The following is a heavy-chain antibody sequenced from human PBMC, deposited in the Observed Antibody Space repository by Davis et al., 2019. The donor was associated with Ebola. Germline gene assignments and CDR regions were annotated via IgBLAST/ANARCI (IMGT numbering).Heavy chain of an antibody. CDR1: GVSISRHY. Sequence: PSATLSLTCTVSGVSISRHYWSWIRQPPGKRLEWIGSIYYTGSAYYNSSLASRATISVDTSKNQFSLKLTSVTAADTAIYYCSERGSSVWGQGTLVTVSS. V-gene: IGHV4-59*03. CDR3: SERGSSV. D-gene: IGHD3-10*01. J-gene: IGHJ4*02. CDR2: IYYTGSA.